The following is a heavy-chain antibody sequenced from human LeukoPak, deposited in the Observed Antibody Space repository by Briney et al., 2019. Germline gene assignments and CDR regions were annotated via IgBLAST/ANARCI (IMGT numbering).Heavy chain of an antibody. V-gene: IGHV4-61*08. Sequence: PSETLSLTCTVSGGSISSGDYYWSWIRQLPGKGLEWIGYIYYSGSTNYNPSLKSRVTISVDTSKNQFSLKLSSVTAADTAVYYCARINYYDSSGNHMYFQHWGQGSLVTVSS. CDR1: GGSISSGDYY. J-gene: IGHJ1*01. CDR3: ARINYYDSSGNHMYFQH. CDR2: IYYSGST. D-gene: IGHD3-22*01.